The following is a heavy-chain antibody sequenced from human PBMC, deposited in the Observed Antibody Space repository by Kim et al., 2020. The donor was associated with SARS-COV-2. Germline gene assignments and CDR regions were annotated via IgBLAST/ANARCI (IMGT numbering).Heavy chain of an antibody. V-gene: IGHV3-53*01. D-gene: IGHD3-3*02. J-gene: IGHJ3*02. CDR2: IYSGGST. CDR3: ARDLLHFWSGYSDGSDAFDI. Sequence: GGSLRLSCAASGFTVSSNYMSWVRQAPGKGLEWVSVIYSGGSTYYADSVKGRFTISRDNSKNTLYLQMNSLRAEDTAVYYCARDLLHFWSGYSDGSDAFDIWGQGTMVTVSS. CDR1: GFTVSSNY.